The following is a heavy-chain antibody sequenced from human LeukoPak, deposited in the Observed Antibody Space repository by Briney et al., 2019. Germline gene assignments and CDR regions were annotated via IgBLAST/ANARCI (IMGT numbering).Heavy chain of an antibody. V-gene: IGHV3-21*04. CDR2: ISSSSSYI. CDR3: AKDDNGHY. D-gene: IGHD1-1*01. J-gene: IGHJ4*02. CDR1: GFTFSSYS. Sequence: GRSLRLSCAASGFTFSSYSMNWVRQAPGKGLEWVSSISSSSSYIYYADSVKGRFTISRDNSKNTLYLQMNSLRAEDTAIYYCAKDDNGHYWGQGTLVTVSS.